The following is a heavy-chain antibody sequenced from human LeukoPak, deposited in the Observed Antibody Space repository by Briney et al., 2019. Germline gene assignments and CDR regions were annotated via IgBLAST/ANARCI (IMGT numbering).Heavy chain of an antibody. CDR2: INPSSGGT. V-gene: IGHV1-2*06. D-gene: IGHD1-1*01. CDR3: ATNGYKAGRIEKRFDY. CDR1: GYTFTGYY. Sequence: ASVKVSCKASGYTFTGYYMHWVRQAPGQGLEWMGRINPSSGGTNYAQKFQGRVTMTRDTSISTAYMELSRLRSDDTAVYYCATNGYKAGRIEKRFDYWGQGTLVTVSS. J-gene: IGHJ4*02.